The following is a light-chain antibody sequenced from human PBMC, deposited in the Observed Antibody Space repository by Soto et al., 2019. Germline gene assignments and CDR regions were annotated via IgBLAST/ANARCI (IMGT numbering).Light chain of an antibody. V-gene: IGLV1-47*01. CDR1: SSNVGSNY. CDR3: AVWDDRLSGPHWE. J-gene: IGLJ3*02. Sequence: QSVLTQPSSASGTPGQRVTISCSGSSSNVGSNYVYWYQQRPGTAPKLLIYRDDQRPSGVPDRFSGSKSATSASLAISGLRSEDEADYFCAVWDDRLSGPHWEFGGGTKLTVL. CDR2: RDD.